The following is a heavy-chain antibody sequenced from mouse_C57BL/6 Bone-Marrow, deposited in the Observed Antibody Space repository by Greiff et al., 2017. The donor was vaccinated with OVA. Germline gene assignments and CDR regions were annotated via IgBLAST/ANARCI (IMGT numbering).Heavy chain of an antibody. CDR3: ARPSSGYTWFAY. D-gene: IGHD3-2*02. CDR2: ISNLAYSI. J-gene: IGHJ3*01. CDR1: GFTFSDYG. Sequence: EVHLVESGGGLVQPGGSLKLSCAASGFTFSDYGMAWVRQAPRKGPEWVAFISNLAYSIYYADTVTGRVTISRENAKNTLYLEMSSLRSEDTAMYYCARPSSGYTWFAYWGQGTLVTVSA. V-gene: IGHV5-15*01.